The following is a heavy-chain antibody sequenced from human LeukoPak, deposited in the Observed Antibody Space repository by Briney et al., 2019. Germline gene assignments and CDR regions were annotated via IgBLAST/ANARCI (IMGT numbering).Heavy chain of an antibody. CDR2: IIPIFGTT. J-gene: IGHJ4*02. V-gene: IGHV1-69*13. CDR1: GYSFTSYE. CDR3: AAAGTFEYFDY. D-gene: IGHD6-13*01. Sequence: SVKVSCKASGYSFTSYEISWVRQAPGQGLEWMGGIIPIFGTTNFAQKFQGRVTITADESTSTAYMELSSLRSDDTAVYYCAAAGTFEYFDYWGQGTLVTVSS.